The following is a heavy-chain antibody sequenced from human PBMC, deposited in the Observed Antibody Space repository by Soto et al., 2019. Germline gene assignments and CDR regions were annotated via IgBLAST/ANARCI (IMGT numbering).Heavy chain of an antibody. D-gene: IGHD2-15*01. CDR2: IVVGSGNT. J-gene: IGHJ5*02. CDR3: ARQRSVVVTPWWFDP. Sequence: SVKVSCKACGDTFTSSAVQWVRQARGQRLEWIGWIVVGSGNTNYAQKFQERVTITRDMSTSTAYMELSSLRSEDTAVYYCARQRSVVVTPWWFDPWGQGTLVTVSS. V-gene: IGHV1-58*01. CDR1: GDTFTSSA.